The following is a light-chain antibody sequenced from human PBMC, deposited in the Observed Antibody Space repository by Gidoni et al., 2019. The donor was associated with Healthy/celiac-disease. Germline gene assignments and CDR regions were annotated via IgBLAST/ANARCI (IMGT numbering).Light chain of an antibody. V-gene: IGLV2-14*01. J-gene: IGLJ2*01. CDR1: SSDVGGYNY. CDR3: SSYTSNSTVV. CDR2: EVS. Sequence: SALTQPASVSGSPVQSITISCTGTSSDVGGYNYVSCYQQHPGNAPNLMIYEVSNRPSGVSNRFSGSKSGNTASLTISGLQAEEEAEYYYSSYTSNSTVVFGGGTKLNGL.